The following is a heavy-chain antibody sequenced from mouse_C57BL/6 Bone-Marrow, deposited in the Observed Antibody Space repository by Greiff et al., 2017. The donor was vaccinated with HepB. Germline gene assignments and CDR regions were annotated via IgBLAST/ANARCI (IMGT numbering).Heavy chain of an antibody. CDR3: ARDRLYYFDY. CDR2: IYPSDSET. CDR1: GYTFTSYW. J-gene: IGHJ2*01. V-gene: IGHV1-61*01. Sequence: QVHVKQPGAELVRPGSSVKLSCKASGYTFTSYWMDWVKQRPGQGLEWIGNIYPSDSETHYNQKFKDKATLTVDKSSSTAYMQLSSLTSEDSAVYYCARDRLYYFDYWGQGTTLTVSS.